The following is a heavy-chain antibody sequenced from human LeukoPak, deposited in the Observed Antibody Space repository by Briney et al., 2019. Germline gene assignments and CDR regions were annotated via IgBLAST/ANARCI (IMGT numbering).Heavy chain of an antibody. D-gene: IGHD2/OR15-2a*01. J-gene: IGHJ4*02. V-gene: IGHV3-69-1*01. Sequence: RGSLRLSSVTSGFTLSDYSMNWIRPPQGKGLEWVSSISSSNYISYADSVKGRCTISRDNAENLLYLHIHSLRAEDMAVYYCARGDTTDYHYFDYWGQGTLVTVSS. CDR1: GFTLSDYS. CDR2: ISSSNYI. CDR3: ARGDTTDYHYFDY.